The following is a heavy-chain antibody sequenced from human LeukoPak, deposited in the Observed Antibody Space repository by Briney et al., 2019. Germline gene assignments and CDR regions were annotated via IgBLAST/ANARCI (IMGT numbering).Heavy chain of an antibody. CDR3: ANSRGYGSGNL. CDR1: GFTFSNYA. J-gene: IGHJ4*02. CDR2: VSGSGGRT. Sequence: GGSLRLSCAASGFTFSNYAMSWVRQAPGKGLEWISAVSGSGGRTYYAGSVKGRFTISRDNSKNTVYLRMNSLRAEDTAVYFCANSRGYGSGNLWGQGPLVSVSS. V-gene: IGHV3-23*01. D-gene: IGHD3-10*01.